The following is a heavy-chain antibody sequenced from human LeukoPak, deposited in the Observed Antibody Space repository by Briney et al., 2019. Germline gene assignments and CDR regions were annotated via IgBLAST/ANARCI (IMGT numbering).Heavy chain of an antibody. D-gene: IGHD3-3*01. Sequence: PGGSLRLSCAASGFTVSSNYMSWVRQAPGKGLEWVSVIYSGGSTYYADSVKGRFTISRDNSKNTLYLQMNSLRAEDTAVYYCARDLSGRDFWSGYYSDAFDIWGQGTMVTASS. V-gene: IGHV3-66*01. J-gene: IGHJ3*02. CDR2: IYSGGST. CDR1: GFTVSSNY. CDR3: ARDLSGRDFWSGYYSDAFDI.